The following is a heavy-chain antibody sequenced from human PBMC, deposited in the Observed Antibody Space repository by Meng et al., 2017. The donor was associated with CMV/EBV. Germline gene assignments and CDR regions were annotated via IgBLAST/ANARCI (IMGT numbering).Heavy chain of an antibody. Sequence: SETLSLTCTVSGSSISSSSYYWGWIRQPPGKGLEWIGSIYYSGSTYYNPSLKSRVTISVDTSKNQFSLKLSSVTAADTAVYYCAIIGYKEWDYWGQGTLVTVSS. CDR3: AIIGYKEWDY. J-gene: IGHJ4*02. D-gene: IGHD3-3*01. CDR2: IYYSGST. V-gene: IGHV4-39*07. CDR1: GSSISSSSYY.